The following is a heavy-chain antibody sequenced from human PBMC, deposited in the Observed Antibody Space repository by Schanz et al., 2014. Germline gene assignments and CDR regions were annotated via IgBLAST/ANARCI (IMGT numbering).Heavy chain of an antibody. V-gene: IGHV3-30*02. CDR1: GFTFSAFG. CDR3: AKVREWWPYYFDY. Sequence: VQLVESGGGLVKPGGSLRLSCAASGFTFSAFGMHWVRQAPGKGLDWVAFIRYDGSSKYYADSVKGRFTISRDNSDNTLFLQMNSLRAEDTAVYYCAKVREWWPYYFDYWGQGTLVTVSS. J-gene: IGHJ4*02. D-gene: IGHD2-15*01. CDR2: IRYDGSSK.